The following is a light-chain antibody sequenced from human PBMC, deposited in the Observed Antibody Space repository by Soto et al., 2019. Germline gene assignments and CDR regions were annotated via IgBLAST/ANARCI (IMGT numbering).Light chain of an antibody. CDR1: QSVTTN. CDR3: QQYDKWPFT. J-gene: IGKJ5*01. Sequence: TQSPASLSVFPGERVTLSCRASQSVTTNLAWYLQKPGQAPTLLIYGASTRAGGVSDRFSGGGSGTEFTLTISSLQSGDFAVYYCQQYDKWPFTFGQGTRLEIK. V-gene: IGKV3-15*01. CDR2: GAS.